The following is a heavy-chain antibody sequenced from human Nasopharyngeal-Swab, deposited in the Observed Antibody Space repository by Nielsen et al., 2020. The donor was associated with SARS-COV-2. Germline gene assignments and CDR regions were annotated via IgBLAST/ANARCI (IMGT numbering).Heavy chain of an antibody. V-gene: IGHV1-18*01. D-gene: IGHD3-22*01. CDR3: ARDYYDSSGYYVFDY. J-gene: IGHJ4*02. CDR1: GYTLTELS. Sequence: ASVKVSCKVSGYTLTELSMHWVRQAPGQGLEWMGWISAYNGNTNYAQKLQGRVTMTTDTSTSTAYMELRSLRSDDTAVYYCARDYYDSSGYYVFDYWGQGTLVTVSS. CDR2: ISAYNGNT.